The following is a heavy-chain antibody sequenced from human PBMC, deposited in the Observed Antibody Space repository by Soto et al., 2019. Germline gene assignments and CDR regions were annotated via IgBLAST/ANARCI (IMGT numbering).Heavy chain of an antibody. J-gene: IGHJ4*02. CDR2: INHSGST. Sequence: SETLSLTCAVYGGSFSGYYWSWIRQPPGKGLEWIGEINHSGSTNYNPSLKSRVTISVDTSKNQFSLKLSSVTPEDTAVYYCAREFPYYVSSDSYLDYWGQGALVTVSS. CDR3: AREFPYYVSSDSYLDY. V-gene: IGHV4-34*01. D-gene: IGHD3-16*01. CDR1: GGSFSGYY.